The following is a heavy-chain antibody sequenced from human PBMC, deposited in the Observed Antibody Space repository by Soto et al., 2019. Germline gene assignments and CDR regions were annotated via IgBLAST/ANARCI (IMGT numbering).Heavy chain of an antibody. J-gene: IGHJ6*02. CDR2: ISHDGDNK. Sequence: QVQLVESGGGVVQPGTGGSLRLSCADSGFTFHIYAMHWVRQTPGKGLEWVAVISHDGDNKYYADSVKGRFTISRDNSKNTLYLQMNSLRAEDTAVYYCAKDKGRAGSSWYFNYYGMDVWGQGTTVTVSS. V-gene: IGHV3-30-3*01. CDR3: AKDKGRAGSSWYFNYYGMDV. D-gene: IGHD6-13*01. CDR1: GFTFHIYA.